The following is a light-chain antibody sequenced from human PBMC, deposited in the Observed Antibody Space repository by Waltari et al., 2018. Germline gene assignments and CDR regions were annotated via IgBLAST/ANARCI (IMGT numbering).Light chain of an antibody. V-gene: IGKV3-20*01. J-gene: IGKJ1*01. CDR3: QNHERLPAT. Sequence: EVVLTQSPGTLSLSPGETATISCRASQSIGRYLVWYQQKSGQAPRLLIYGASTRATGIPDRFSGSGSGTDFSLTISRLEAEDFAVYYCQNHERLPATFGQGTKVEIK. CDR2: GAS. CDR1: QSIGRY.